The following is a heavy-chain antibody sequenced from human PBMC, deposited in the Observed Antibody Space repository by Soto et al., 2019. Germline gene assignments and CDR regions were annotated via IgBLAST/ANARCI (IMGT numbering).Heavy chain of an antibody. V-gene: IGHV3-30*18. D-gene: IGHD3-22*01. CDR2: ISYDGSNK. CDR1: GFTFSSYG. Sequence: PGGSLRLSCAASGFTFSSYGMHWVRQAPGKGLEWVAVISYDGSNKYYADSVKGRFTISRDNSKNTLYLQMNSLRAEDTAVYYCAKDLLPYYYDSSCYYYPDNWFDPWGQGTLVTVSS. CDR3: AKDLLPYYYDSSCYYYPDNWFDP. J-gene: IGHJ5*02.